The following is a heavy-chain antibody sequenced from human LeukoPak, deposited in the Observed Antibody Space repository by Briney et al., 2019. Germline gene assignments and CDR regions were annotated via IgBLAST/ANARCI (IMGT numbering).Heavy chain of an antibody. CDR2: INHSGST. CDR1: GGSFSGHY. Sequence: SETLSLTCAVYGGSFSGHYWSWIRQPPGKGLEWIGEINHSGSTNYNASLKSRVTISVDTSKNQFSLKLSSVTAADTAVYYCPRGLLVRLLGTGGVNWFDPWGQGTLVTVSS. CDR3: PRGLLVRLLGTGGVNWFDP. V-gene: IGHV4-34*01. J-gene: IGHJ5*02. D-gene: IGHD3-16*01.